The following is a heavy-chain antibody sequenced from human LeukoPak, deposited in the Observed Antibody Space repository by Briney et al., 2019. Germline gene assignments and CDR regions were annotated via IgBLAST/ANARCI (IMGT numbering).Heavy chain of an antibody. D-gene: IGHD5-18*01. CDR3: ARGSQSSYGYPFDY. V-gene: IGHV4-59*01. CDR1: GGSISSYY. Sequence: SEPLSLTCTVSGGSISSYYWSWIRQPPGKGLEWIGYIYYSGSTNYNPSLKSRVTISVDTSKNQFSLKLSSVTAADTAVYYCARGSQSSYGYPFDYWGQGTLVTVSS. CDR2: IYYSGST. J-gene: IGHJ4*02.